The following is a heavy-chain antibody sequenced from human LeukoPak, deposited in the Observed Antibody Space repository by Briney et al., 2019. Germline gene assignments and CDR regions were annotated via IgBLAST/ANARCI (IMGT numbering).Heavy chain of an antibody. Sequence: ASVKVSCRASGGTFSSYAISWVRQAPGQGLEWMGGIIPIFGTANYAQKFQGRVTITTDESTSTAYMKLSSLRSEDTAVYYCARMGDGYNQYYFDYWGQGTLVTVSS. D-gene: IGHD5-24*01. V-gene: IGHV1-69*05. CDR1: GGTFSSYA. CDR3: ARMGDGYNQYYFDY. J-gene: IGHJ4*02. CDR2: IIPIFGTA.